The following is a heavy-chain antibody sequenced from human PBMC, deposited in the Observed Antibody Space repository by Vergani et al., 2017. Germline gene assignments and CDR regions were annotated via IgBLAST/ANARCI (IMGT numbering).Heavy chain of an antibody. Sequence: QVQLVESGGGVVQPGRSLRLSCAASGFTFNQYGMHWVRQAPGKGLEWVAVTWYDGNNKQYADSVKGRFTIPRDNSKSTMYLQMNSLRDEDTGVYYCARDLRLLYNRFDPWGQGTLVTVSS. CDR2: TWYDGNNK. CDR1: GFTFNQYG. V-gene: IGHV3-33*01. CDR3: ARDLRLLYNRFDP. D-gene: IGHD1-14*01. J-gene: IGHJ5*02.